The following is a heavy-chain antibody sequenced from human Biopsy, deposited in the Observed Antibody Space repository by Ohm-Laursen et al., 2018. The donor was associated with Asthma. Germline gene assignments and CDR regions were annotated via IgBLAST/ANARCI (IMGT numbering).Heavy chain of an antibody. V-gene: IGHV3-9*01. CDR3: AKESGSNYAFDI. CDR2: ISWNSGSI. J-gene: IGHJ3*02. CDR1: GFTFDDYG. Sequence: SLRLSCSASGFTFDDYGMPWVRQAPGKGLEWVSGISWNSGSIGYADSVKGRFTISRDNSKNTLYLQMNSLRAEDTAVYYCAKESGSNYAFDIWGQGTMVTVSS. D-gene: IGHD1-1*01.